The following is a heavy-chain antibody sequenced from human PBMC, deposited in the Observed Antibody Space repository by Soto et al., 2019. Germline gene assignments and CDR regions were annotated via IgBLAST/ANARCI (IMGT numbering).Heavy chain of an antibody. CDR3: ARSSKGRPDAFDI. CDR1: GGSISSYY. CDR2: IYYSGST. D-gene: IGHD4-4*01. J-gene: IGHJ3*02. V-gene: IGHV4-59*01. Sequence: SETLSLTCTVSGGSISSYYWSWIRQPPGKGLEWIGYIYYSGSTNYNPSLKGRVTISVDTSKNQFSLKLSSVTAADTAVYYCARSSKGRPDAFDIWVQGTMVTVSS.